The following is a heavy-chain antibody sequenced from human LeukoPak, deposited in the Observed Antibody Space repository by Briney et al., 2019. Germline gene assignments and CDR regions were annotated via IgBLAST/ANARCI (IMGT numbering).Heavy chain of an antibody. CDR2: ISSSSSYI. V-gene: IGHV3-21*04. Sequence: GGSLRLSCAASGFTFSSYSMNWVRQAPGKGLEWVSSISSSSSYIYYADSVKGRFTISRDNSKNTLYLQMNSLRAEDTAVYYCARYRLAAADDYWGQGTLVTVSS. D-gene: IGHD6-13*01. CDR3: ARYRLAAADDY. CDR1: GFTFSSYS. J-gene: IGHJ4*02.